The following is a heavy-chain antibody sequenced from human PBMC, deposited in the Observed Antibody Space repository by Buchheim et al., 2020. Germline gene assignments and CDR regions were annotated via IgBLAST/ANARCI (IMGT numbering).Heavy chain of an antibody. CDR3: ARDHWGTSWFHY. D-gene: IGHD2-2*01. J-gene: IGHJ4*02. V-gene: IGHV3-48*01. Sequence: EVVLVESGGGLVQPGGSLRLSCTGSGFSFSDYSMNWVRQAPGKGLEWVSYISGSSGNIFYADSVKGRFTVSRDNAGQSLYLQMNSLGAEDTAVYYCARDHWGTSWFHYWGQGTL. CDR1: GFSFSDYS. CDR2: ISGSSGNI.